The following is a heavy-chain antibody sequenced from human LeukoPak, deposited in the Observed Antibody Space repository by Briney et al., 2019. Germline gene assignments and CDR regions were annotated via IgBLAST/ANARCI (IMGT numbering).Heavy chain of an antibody. V-gene: IGHV4-59*01. D-gene: IGHD2-2*01. CDR2: IYYSGST. CDR1: GGSFSSYY. CDR3: ARGLSTTSCFFY. J-gene: IGHJ4*02. Sequence: SETLSLTCTVSGGSFSSYYWNWIRQPPGKGMEWIGYIYYSGSTNYNPPLKSRVTISVDTSKNQFSLKLSSVTAADTAVYYCARGLSTTSCFFYWGQGTLVTVSS.